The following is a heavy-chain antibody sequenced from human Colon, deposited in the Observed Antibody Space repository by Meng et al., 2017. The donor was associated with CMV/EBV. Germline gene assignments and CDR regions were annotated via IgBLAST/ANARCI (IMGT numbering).Heavy chain of an antibody. V-gene: IGHV4-34*01. D-gene: IGHD6-13*01. CDR1: GGSFSGYY. CDR2: INHSGST. CDR3: ASILFAAAAGGWGGY. J-gene: IGHJ4*02. Sequence: QWKIQQWGAGVLKPSGTLSLTCAVDGGSFSGYYWSWIRQPPGKGLEWIGEINHSGSTNYNPSLKSRVTISVDTSKNQFSLKLSSVTAADTAVYYCASILFAAAAGGWGGYWGQGTLVTVSS.